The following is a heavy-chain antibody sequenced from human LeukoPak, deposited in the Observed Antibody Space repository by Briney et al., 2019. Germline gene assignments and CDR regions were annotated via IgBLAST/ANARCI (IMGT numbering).Heavy chain of an antibody. Sequence: SETLSLTCTVSGGSISSYYWSSIRQPAGRGLEWIGRFYATGGTKYNPSLQSRVTMSVDTSKNQFSLKLSSVTAADTAVYYCARLVYGSGSHDYWGQGTLVTVSS. CDR3: ARLVYGSGSHDY. D-gene: IGHD3-10*01. J-gene: IGHJ4*02. CDR1: GGSISSYY. V-gene: IGHV4-4*07. CDR2: FYATGGT.